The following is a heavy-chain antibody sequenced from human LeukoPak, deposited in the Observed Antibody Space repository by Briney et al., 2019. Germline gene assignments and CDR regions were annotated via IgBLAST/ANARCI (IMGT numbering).Heavy chain of an antibody. V-gene: IGHV3-48*01. CDR2: ISSSSSTI. CDR1: GFTFSSYS. D-gene: IGHD2-2*01. Sequence: PGGSLRLSCAASGFTFSSYSMNWVRQAPGKGLEWVSYISSSSSTIYYADSVKGRFTISRDNSKNTLYLQMNSLRAEDTAVYYCAKGATYCSSTSCPDAFDIWGQGTMVTVSS. J-gene: IGHJ3*02. CDR3: AKGATYCSSTSCPDAFDI.